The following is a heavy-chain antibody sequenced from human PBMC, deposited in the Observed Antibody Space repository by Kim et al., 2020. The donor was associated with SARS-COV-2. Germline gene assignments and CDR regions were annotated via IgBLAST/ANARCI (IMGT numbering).Heavy chain of an antibody. D-gene: IGHD1-26*01. CDR1: GYTFTGYY. CDR3: ARVAGNSGTF. Sequence: ASVKVSCKASGYTFTGYYIHWVRQAPGQGLQWMGRINPDSGDTNYAQNFQGRVTMTRDTSITTAYMELSGLTSDDTAVFYCARVAGNSGTFWGQGTLVTVSS. V-gene: IGHV1-2*06. CDR2: INPDSGDT. J-gene: IGHJ4*02.